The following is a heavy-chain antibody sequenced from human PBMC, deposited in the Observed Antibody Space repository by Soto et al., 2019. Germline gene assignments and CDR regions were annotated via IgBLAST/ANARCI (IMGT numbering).Heavy chain of an antibody. CDR1: GFTFSSYG. Sequence: QVQLVESGGGVVQPGRSLRLSCAASGFTFSSYGMHWVRQAPGKGLEWVAVIWYDGSNKYYADSVKGRFTISRDNSKNTLYLQMNSLRAEDTAVYYCARDWSDPNYYYGMDVWGQGTTVTVSS. CDR3: ARDWSDPNYYYGMDV. J-gene: IGHJ6*02. V-gene: IGHV3-33*01. CDR2: IWYDGSNK.